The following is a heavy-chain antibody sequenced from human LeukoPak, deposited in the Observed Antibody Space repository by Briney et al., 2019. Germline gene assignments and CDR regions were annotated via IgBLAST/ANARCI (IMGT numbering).Heavy chain of an antibody. CDR3: AREGGGSGYSDY. CDR1: GYTFTSYD. CDR2: ISAYNGNT. Sequence: ASVKVSCKASGYTFTSYDINWVRQATGQGLEWMGWISAYNGNTNYAQKHQGRVTMTTDTSTSTAYMELRRLRSDDTAVYYCAREGGGSGYSDYWGQGTLVTVSS. J-gene: IGHJ4*02. V-gene: IGHV1-18*01. D-gene: IGHD3-22*01.